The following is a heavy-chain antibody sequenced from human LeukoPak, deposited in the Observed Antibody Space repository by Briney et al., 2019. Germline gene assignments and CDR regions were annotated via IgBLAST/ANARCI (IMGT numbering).Heavy chain of an antibody. Sequence: SETLSLTCAVYGGSFSGYYWSWIRQPPGKGLEWIGEINHSGSTNYNPSLKSRVTISVDTSKNQFSLKLSPVTAADTAVYYCARGPRIAAAGTAPRNYYMDVWGKGTTVTVSS. CDR2: INHSGST. J-gene: IGHJ6*03. CDR1: GGSFSGYY. CDR3: ARGPRIAAAGTAPRNYYMDV. V-gene: IGHV4-34*01. D-gene: IGHD6-13*01.